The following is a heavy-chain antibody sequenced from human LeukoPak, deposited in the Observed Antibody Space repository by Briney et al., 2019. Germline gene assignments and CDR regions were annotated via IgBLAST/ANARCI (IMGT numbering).Heavy chain of an antibody. D-gene: IGHD3-16*01. CDR1: GDSISSENWWYW. V-gene: IGHV4-4*02. J-gene: IGHJ4*02. CDR2: IHYTGTT. CDR3: ARGRDYVWGN. Sequence: PSETLSLTCTVFGDSISSENWWYWWSWVRQPLGEGLEWIGEIHYTGTTNYNPSFKSRVTMSVETSKNQFSLRLNSVTAADTAVYYCARGRDYVWGNWGQGTLVTVSS.